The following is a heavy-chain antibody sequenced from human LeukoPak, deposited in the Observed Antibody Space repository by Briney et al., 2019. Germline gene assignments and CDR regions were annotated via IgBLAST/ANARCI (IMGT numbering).Heavy chain of an antibody. CDR1: SYSISSGYY. CDR2: IYHSGST. CDR3: ARGANDAFDI. Sequence: SETLSLTCTVSSYSISSGYYWGWIRQPPGKGLEWIGNIYHSGSTYYNPSLKRRVSISVDTSKNQFSLILNYVTAADTAVYYCARGANDAFDIWGQGTMVTVSS. V-gene: IGHV4-38-2*02. J-gene: IGHJ3*02.